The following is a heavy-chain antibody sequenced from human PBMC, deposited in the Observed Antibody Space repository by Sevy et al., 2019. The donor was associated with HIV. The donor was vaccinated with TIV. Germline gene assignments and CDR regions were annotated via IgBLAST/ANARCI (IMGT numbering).Heavy chain of an antibody. D-gene: IGHD6-6*01. J-gene: IGHJ4*02. Sequence: SETLSLTCTVSGGSISSYYWSWIRQPPGKGLEWFGYIFYSGSTYYNPSLKRRVTISVDTSKNQFSLKLTSVTAADTAVYYCATISQQLVGFFDYWGQGTLVTVSS. CDR3: ATISQQLVGFFDY. V-gene: IGHV4-59*12. CDR1: GGSISSYY. CDR2: IFYSGST.